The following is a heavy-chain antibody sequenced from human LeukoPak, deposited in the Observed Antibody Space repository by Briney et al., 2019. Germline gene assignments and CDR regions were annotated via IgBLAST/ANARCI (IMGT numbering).Heavy chain of an antibody. CDR1: GGSISSYY. D-gene: IGHD6-6*01. V-gene: IGHV4-59*01. Sequence: PSETLSLTCTVSGGSISSYYWSWIRHPPGKGLEWIWYISYSGNTKYNPSLKSRVTISVDTSKDQFSLKLSSVTAADTAVYYCARSASSSSRSAFDIWGQGTMVTVSS. CDR3: ARSASSSSRSAFDI. CDR2: ISYSGNT. J-gene: IGHJ3*02.